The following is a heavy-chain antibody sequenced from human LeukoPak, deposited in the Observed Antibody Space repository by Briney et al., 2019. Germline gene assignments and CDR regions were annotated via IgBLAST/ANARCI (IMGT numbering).Heavy chain of an antibody. CDR1: GGSISSNNW. CDR3: ARSATIAVFRYGMDV. Sequence: SGTLSLTCAVSGGSISSNNWWGWVRQPPGKGLEWIGEIYHSGSPNYNPSLKSRVTISVDKSRNHFSLNLSSVTAADTAVYYCARSATIAVFRYGMDVWGLGTTVTDSS. CDR2: IYHSGSP. V-gene: IGHV4-4*02. J-gene: IGHJ6*02. D-gene: IGHD5-24*01.